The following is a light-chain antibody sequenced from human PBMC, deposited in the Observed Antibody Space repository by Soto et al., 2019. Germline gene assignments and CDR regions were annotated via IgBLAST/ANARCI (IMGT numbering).Light chain of an antibody. Sequence: DIQMTQSPSSLSASVGARVSITCQASQDIRTSLSWFQQKPGRAPKLLIYCASNLETGVPSRFMGSGAWTDFSFTIISLQPDDIATYYCHQYYNSPPFTFGPGTKVDIK. CDR1: QDIRTS. CDR2: CAS. J-gene: IGKJ3*01. CDR3: HQYYNSPPFT. V-gene: IGKV1-33*01.